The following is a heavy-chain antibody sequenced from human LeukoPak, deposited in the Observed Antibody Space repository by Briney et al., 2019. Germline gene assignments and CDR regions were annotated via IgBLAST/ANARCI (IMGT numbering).Heavy chain of an antibody. D-gene: IGHD6-13*01. CDR1: DGSISSSRYY. J-gene: IGHJ4*02. Sequence: SETLSLTCIVSDGSISSSRYYWGWIRQPPGKGLEWIGSIYYSGSTNYNPSLKSRVTISVDTSNNQFSLKLSSLTATDTAVYYCARSRRSWSTFDYWGQGTLVTVSS. V-gene: IGHV4-39*01. CDR2: IYYSGST. CDR3: ARSRRSWSTFDY.